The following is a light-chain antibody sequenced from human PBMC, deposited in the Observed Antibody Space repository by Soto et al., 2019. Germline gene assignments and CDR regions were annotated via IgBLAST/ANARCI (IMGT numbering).Light chain of an antibody. CDR1: SSDVGGYNY. J-gene: IGLJ3*02. Sequence: QSVLTQPASVSGSPGQSITISCTGTSSDVGGYNYVSWYQHHPGKAPKLMIYEVSNRPSGVSNRFSGSKSGNTASLTISGLPAEDEADYYCSSYTSSSTRVFGGGTKLTVL. V-gene: IGLV2-14*01. CDR3: SSYTSSSTRV. CDR2: EVS.